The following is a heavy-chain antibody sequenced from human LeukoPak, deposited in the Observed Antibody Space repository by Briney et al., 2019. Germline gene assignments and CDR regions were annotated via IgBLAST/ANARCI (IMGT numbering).Heavy chain of an antibody. CDR1: GYTFTNYG. V-gene: IGHV1-18*01. D-gene: IGHD1-26*01. J-gene: IGHJ5*02. CDR2: ISTNSDIR. CDR3: ARDWDAMNNCFDP. Sequence: GASVKVSCKASGYTFTNYGISWVRQAPGQGLEWMGWISTNSDIRTYAQTLQGRFTMTTDTATTTAYMELNNLTFDDTAVDYCARDWDAMNNCFDPWGQGTPVTVSS.